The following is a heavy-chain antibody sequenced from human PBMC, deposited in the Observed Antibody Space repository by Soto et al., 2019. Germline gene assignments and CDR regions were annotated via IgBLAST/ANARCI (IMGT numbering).Heavy chain of an antibody. CDR3: AKGEYLYDSRGALDP. CDR1: GFTFSTYD. CDR2: TSYDGSNR. D-gene: IGHD3-22*01. J-gene: IGHJ5*02. V-gene: IGHV3-30*18. Sequence: QVQMVESGGGVVHPGRSLRLSCVASGFTFSTYDIHWVRQAPGKGLEWVAVTSYDGSNRYYADSVVGRFTISRDNSKNAVDLQMNSLRAEDTAIYYCAKGEYLYDSRGALDPWGQGTLVTVSS.